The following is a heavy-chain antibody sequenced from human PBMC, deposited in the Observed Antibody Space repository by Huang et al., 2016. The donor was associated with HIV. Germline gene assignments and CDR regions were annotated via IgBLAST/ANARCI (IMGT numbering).Heavy chain of an antibody. V-gene: IGHV4-59*01. CDR2: IHYSGST. J-gene: IGHJ6*02. D-gene: IGHD3-10*01. Sequence: QVQLQESGPGLVKPSETLSLTCTVSGGSISSYYWSWIRQPPVKGLEWIGYIHYSGSTNYHPSLSSRVTTSVDTSKTQFFLKLSSVTAADTAVYYCARGGPYGRDYYYYGMDVWGQGTTVTVSS. CDR1: GGSISSYY. CDR3: ARGGPYGRDYYYYGMDV.